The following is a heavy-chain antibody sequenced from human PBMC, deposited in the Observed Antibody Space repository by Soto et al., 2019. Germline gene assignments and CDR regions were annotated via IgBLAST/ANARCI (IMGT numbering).Heavy chain of an antibody. Sequence: QVQLVQSGAEVKKPGSSVKVSCKASGGTFSSYTISRVRQAPGQGLEWMGRIIPILGIANYAQKFQGRVTITADKSTSTAYMELSSLRSEDTAVYYCARDIGYSGTRWGQGTLVTVSS. CDR2: IIPILGIA. J-gene: IGHJ4*02. CDR1: GGTFSSYT. CDR3: ARDIGYSGTR. V-gene: IGHV1-69*08. D-gene: IGHD1-26*01.